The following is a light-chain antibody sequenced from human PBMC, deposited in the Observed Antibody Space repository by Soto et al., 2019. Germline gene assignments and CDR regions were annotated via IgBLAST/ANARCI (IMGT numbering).Light chain of an antibody. CDR1: QSVSSSY. CDR2: GAS. CDR3: QQYGSSRET. J-gene: IGKJ1*01. Sequence: EIVLTHSPGTLSLSPGERATLSCRASQSVSSSYLAWYQQKPGQAPRLLIYGASSRATGIPDRFRGSGSGTDFTLTISRLEPEDFAVYYCQQYGSSRETFGQGTKVDIK. V-gene: IGKV3-20*01.